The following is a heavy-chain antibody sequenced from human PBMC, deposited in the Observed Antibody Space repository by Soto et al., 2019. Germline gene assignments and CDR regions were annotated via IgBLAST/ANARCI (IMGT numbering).Heavy chain of an antibody. Sequence: QVQLVQSGAEVKKPGSSVKVSCKASGGTFSIYAISWVRQAPGQGLEGMGGIIPIFGTANYAQKFQGRVTITADESTSTAYMELSSLRSEDTAVYYCAREGNSGRVDYWGQGTLVTVSS. D-gene: IGHD1-26*01. J-gene: IGHJ4*02. CDR2: IIPIFGTA. V-gene: IGHV1-69*01. CDR1: GGTFSIYA. CDR3: AREGNSGRVDY.